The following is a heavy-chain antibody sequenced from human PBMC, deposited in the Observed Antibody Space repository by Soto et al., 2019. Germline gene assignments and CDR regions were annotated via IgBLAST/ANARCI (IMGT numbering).Heavy chain of an antibody. CDR3: ARDKGSGSYSFDY. CDR1: GFTVSSNY. Sequence: EVQLVETGGGLIQPGGSLRLSCAASGFTVSSNYMSWVRQAPGKGLEWVSVIYSGGSTYYADSVKGRFTISRDNPKNTLYLQMNSLRAEDTAVYYCARDKGSGSYSFDYWGQGTLVTVSS. J-gene: IGHJ4*02. D-gene: IGHD1-26*01. CDR2: IYSGGST. V-gene: IGHV3-53*02.